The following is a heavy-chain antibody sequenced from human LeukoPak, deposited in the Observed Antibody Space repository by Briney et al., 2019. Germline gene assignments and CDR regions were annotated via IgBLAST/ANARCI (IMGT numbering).Heavy chain of an antibody. CDR1: GFAFISDG. CDR2: IWYDGSNK. J-gene: IGHJ5*02. V-gene: IGHV3-33*01. Sequence: LRLSSAAAGFAFISDGIHRVRQAPARELLWGAVIWYDGSNKYYTDSVKGRFAISRDNSKNTLYLQMNSLRAEDTAVYYCARDLGIAAAGPFWFDPWGQGTLVTVSS. CDR3: ARDLGIAAAGPFWFDP. D-gene: IGHD6-13*01.